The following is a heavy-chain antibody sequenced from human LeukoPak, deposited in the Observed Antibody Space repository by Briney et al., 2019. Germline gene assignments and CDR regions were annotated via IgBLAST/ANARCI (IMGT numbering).Heavy chain of an antibody. CDR2: IRYDGSNK. D-gene: IGHD2-2*03. Sequence: GGSLRLSCAASGFTFSGYGMHWVRQAPGKGVEWVAFIRYDGSNKYYADSVKGRFTISRDNSKNTLYLKMNCLRAEDTAVYYCAMDICGGSPSCPFDYWGQGTLVTVSS. J-gene: IGHJ4*02. V-gene: IGHV3-30*02. CDR3: AMDICGGSPSCPFDY. CDR1: GFTFSGYG.